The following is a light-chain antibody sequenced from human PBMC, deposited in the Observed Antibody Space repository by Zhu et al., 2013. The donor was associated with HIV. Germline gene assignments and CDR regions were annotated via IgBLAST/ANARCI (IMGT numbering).Light chain of an antibody. CDR2: EVT. Sequence: QSALTQPPSASGSPGQSVTISCAGTSVDVGGSNYVSWYQQHPGKAPKLMIFEVTKRPSGVPDRFSGSKSGNTASLTVSGLQAEDEADYYCGSYGGSHNGVFGGGTKLTVL. CDR3: GSYGGSHNGV. CDR1: SVDVGGSNY. J-gene: IGLJ3*02. V-gene: IGLV2-8*01.